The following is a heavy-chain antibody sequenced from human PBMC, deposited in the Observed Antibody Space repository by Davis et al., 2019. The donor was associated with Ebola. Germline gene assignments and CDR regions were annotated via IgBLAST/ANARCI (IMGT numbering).Heavy chain of an antibody. CDR3: ATGSGSRTHYNLDV. J-gene: IGHJ6*02. D-gene: IGHD3-10*01. Sequence: ASVKVSCKASGYSFSGYYIHWVRQAPGQGLEWMGWINPNSVKTNYAQNFQGRVTMTSDTSISTVYMELSRLTSDDTAVFYCATGSGSRTHYNLDVWGQGTTVTVSS. CDR2: INPNSVKT. V-gene: IGHV1-2*02. CDR1: GYSFSGYY.